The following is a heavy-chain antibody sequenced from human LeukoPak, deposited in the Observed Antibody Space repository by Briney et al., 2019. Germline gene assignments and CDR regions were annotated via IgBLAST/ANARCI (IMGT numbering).Heavy chain of an antibody. D-gene: IGHD1-26*01. CDR3: AKGGKWDVTPFDY. CDR1: GFTFSSYG. J-gene: IGHJ4*02. V-gene: IGHV3-30*18. Sequence: GRSLRLSCAASGFTFSSYGMHWVRQAPGKGLEWVAVISYDGSNKYYADSVKGRFTISRDNSKNTLYLQVNSLRAEDTAVYYCAKGGKWDVTPFDYWGQGTLVTVSS. CDR2: ISYDGSNK.